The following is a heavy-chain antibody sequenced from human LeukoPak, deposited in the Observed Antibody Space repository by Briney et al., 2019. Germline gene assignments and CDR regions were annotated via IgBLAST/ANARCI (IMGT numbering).Heavy chain of an antibody. J-gene: IGHJ2*01. CDR2: IYYSGST. D-gene: IGHD3-22*01. CDR1: GGSISSGGYS. CDR3: ARVASSLGSSGYFVLLPWYFDL. Sequence: SQTLSPTCAVSGGSISSGGYSWSWIRQPPGKGLEWIGYIYYSGSTNYNPSLKSRVTISVDTSKNQFSLKLSSVTAADTAVYYCARVASSLGSSGYFVLLPWYFDLWGRGTLVTVSS. V-gene: IGHV4-61*08.